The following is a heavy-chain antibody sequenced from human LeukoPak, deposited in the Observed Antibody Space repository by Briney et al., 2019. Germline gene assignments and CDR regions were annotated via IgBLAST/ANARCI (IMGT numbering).Heavy chain of an antibody. CDR1: GFTVSTSY. CDR3: ARFNAYNSFDY. D-gene: IGHD5-24*01. Sequence: GGSLRLSCAASGFTVSTSYMNSVRQAPGKGLDWGSVIYSGGSTYYSDPVKGRFTISRDNSKNTLYLQMNSLRAEDTAVYYCARFNAYNSFDYWGQGTLVTVSS. CDR2: IYSGGST. V-gene: IGHV3-53*01. J-gene: IGHJ4*02.